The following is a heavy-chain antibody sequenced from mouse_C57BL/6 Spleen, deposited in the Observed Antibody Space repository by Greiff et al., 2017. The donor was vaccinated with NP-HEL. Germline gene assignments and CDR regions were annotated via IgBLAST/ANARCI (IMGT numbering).Heavy chain of an antibody. J-gene: IGHJ4*01. D-gene: IGHD2-3*01. CDR1: GFTFSDYG. CDR2: ISSGSSTI. Sequence: DVKLVESGGGLVKPGGSLKLSCAASGFTFSDYGMHWVRQAPEKGLEWVAYISSGSSTIYYADTVKGRFTISRDNAKNTLFLQMTSLRSEDTAMYYCARLYDGFYAMDYWGQGTSVTVSS. CDR3: ARLYDGFYAMDY. V-gene: IGHV5-17*01.